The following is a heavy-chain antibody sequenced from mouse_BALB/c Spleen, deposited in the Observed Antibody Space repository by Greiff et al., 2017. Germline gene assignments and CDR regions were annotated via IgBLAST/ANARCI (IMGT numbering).Heavy chain of an antibody. Sequence: EVMLVESGGGLVKPGGSLKLSCAASGFTFSDYYMYWVRQTPEKRLEWVATISDGGSYTYYPDSVKGRFTISRDNAKNNLYLQMSSLKSEDTAMYYCAREDYEYDLAYWGEGTLVTVSA. CDR3: AREDYEYDLAY. V-gene: IGHV5-4*02. D-gene: IGHD2-4*01. CDR2: ISDGGSYT. CDR1: GFTFSDYY. J-gene: IGHJ3*01.